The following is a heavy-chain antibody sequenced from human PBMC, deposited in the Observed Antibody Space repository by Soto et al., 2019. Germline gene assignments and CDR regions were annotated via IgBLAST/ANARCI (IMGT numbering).Heavy chain of an antibody. J-gene: IGHJ5*02. D-gene: IGHD2-2*01. Sequence: QVQLVESGGGVVQPGRSLKLSCVVSGFTFNNFGMHWVRQAPGKGLEWVAVISKDGTNTAYADSVKGRLAISRDNSKNTVYLQIDSLTSEDTGFYYCARCQLLFPFDPWGQGTLVTVSS. CDR2: ISKDGTNT. CDR1: GFTFNNFG. CDR3: ARCQLLFPFDP. V-gene: IGHV3-30*03.